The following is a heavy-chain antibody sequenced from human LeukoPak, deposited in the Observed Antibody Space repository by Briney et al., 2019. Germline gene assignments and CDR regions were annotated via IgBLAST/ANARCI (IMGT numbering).Heavy chain of an antibody. CDR3: ARESVLWFGAADY. D-gene: IGHD3-10*01. CDR1: GFTFSSYA. J-gene: IGHJ4*02. Sequence: GGSLRLSCAASGFTFSSYAMHWVRPAPGKGLEWVAVISYDGSNKYYADSVKGRFTISRDNAKNSLYLQMNSLRAEDTAVYYCARESVLWFGAADYWGQGTLVTVSS. CDR2: ISYDGSNK. V-gene: IGHV3-30-3*01.